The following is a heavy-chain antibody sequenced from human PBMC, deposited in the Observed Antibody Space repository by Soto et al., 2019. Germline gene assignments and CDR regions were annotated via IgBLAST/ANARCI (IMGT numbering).Heavy chain of an antibody. CDR2: IWYDGSNK. D-gene: IGHD2-2*01. CDR3: ARERIVVVPARYYYYYGMDV. CDR1: GFTFSSYG. Sequence: GSLRLSCAASGFTFSSYGMHWVRQAPGKGLECVAVIWYDGSNKYYADSVKGRFTISRDNSKNTLYLQMSSLRAEDTAVYYCARERIVVVPARYYYYYGMDVWGQGTTVTVSS. J-gene: IGHJ6*02. V-gene: IGHV3-33*01.